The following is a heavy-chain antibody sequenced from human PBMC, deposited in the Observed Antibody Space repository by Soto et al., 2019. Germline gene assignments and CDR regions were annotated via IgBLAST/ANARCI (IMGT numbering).Heavy chain of an antibody. CDR3: APPSVVVPAAMEGAGIGPSDY. D-gene: IGHD2-2*01. CDR1: GFTFSSYG. CDR2: ISYDGSNK. V-gene: IGHV3-30*03. J-gene: IGHJ4*02. Sequence: GGSLRLSCAASGFTFSSYGMHWVRQAPGKGLEWAAVISYDGSNKYYADSVKGRFTISRDNSKNTLYLQMNSLRAEDTAVYYCAPPSVVVPAAMEGAGIGPSDYWGQGTLVTVSS.